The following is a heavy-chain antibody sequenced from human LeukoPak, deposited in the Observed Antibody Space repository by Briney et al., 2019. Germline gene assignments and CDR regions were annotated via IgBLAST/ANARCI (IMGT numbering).Heavy chain of an antibody. V-gene: IGHV1-69*06. CDR2: IIPIFGTA. CDR1: GGTFSSYA. J-gene: IGHJ4*02. D-gene: IGHD4-11*01. CDR3: ASSNYPSRSFDY. Sequence: SVKVSCKASGGTFSSYAISWVRQAPGQGLEWMGGIIPIFGTANYAQKFQGRVTITADKPTSTAYMELSSLRSEDTAVYYCASSNYPSRSFDYWGQGTLVTVSS.